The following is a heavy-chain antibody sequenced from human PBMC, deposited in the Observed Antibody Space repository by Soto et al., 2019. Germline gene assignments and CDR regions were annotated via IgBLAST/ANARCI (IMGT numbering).Heavy chain of an antibody. CDR3: ARDPMGRYYGSGSYYFDY. J-gene: IGHJ4*02. CDR2: ISYDGSNK. CDR1: GFTFSSYA. Sequence: QVQLVESGGGVVQPGRSLRLSCAASGFTFSSYAMHWVRQAPGKGLEWVAVISYDGSNKYYADSVKGRFTISRDNSKKTLYLQMNSLRAEDTAVYYCARDPMGRYYGSGSYYFDYWGQGTLVTVSS. V-gene: IGHV3-30-3*01. D-gene: IGHD3-10*01.